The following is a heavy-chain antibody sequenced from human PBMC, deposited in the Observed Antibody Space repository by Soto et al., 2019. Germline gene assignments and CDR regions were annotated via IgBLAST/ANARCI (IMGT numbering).Heavy chain of an antibody. CDR1: GFTFRSYS. CDR3: ARGMVLGCFDY. Sequence: EVQLVESGGGLVKPGGSLRLSCAASGFTFRSYSVNWVRQAPGKGLEWVSSISSSSTYKYYRDSVKGRFTISRDNARNSLYLQMNSLQTEDTGVYYCARGMVLGCFDYWGQGTLVTVSS. V-gene: IGHV3-21*01. D-gene: IGHD2-8*01. CDR2: ISSSSTYK. J-gene: IGHJ4*02.